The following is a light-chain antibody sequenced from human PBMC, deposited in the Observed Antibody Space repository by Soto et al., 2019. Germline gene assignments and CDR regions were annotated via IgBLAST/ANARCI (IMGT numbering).Light chain of an antibody. J-gene: IGKJ3*01. V-gene: IGKV1-39*01. CDR1: QDISNY. Sequence: DIQMTQSPSSLSTSVGDTVTLICRASQDISNYLNWFQQKPGKAPKLLIYAASTLRSGVPSRFSGGESGTEFTLTISSLQPEDFATYFSLQSYNFPFTFGPG. CDR3: LQSYNFPFT. CDR2: AAS.